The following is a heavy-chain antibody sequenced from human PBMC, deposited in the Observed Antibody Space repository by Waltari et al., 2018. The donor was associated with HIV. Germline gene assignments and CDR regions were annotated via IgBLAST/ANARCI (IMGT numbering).Heavy chain of an antibody. CDR2: ISWNSRSV. D-gene: IGHD3-9*01. J-gene: IGHJ4*02. CDR1: GFKVDDYA. Sequence: EVQLVESGGGLVQPGRSLRLSCAASGFKVDDYAIHWVRKAPGKGLEWVSCISWNSRSVAYAASVNGRFSVSRDNAKTSVSLQIHSLRTEDTALYYCAKEDGPFGDILTGHFAFDYWGQGVLVTVSS. V-gene: IGHV3-9*01. CDR3: AKEDGPFGDILTGHFAFDY.